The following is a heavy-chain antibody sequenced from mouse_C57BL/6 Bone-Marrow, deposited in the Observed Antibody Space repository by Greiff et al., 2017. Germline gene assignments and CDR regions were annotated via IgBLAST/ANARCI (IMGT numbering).Heavy chain of an antibody. CDR1: GYTFTSHW. CDR2: IFPGSGST. V-gene: IGHV1-56*01. J-gene: IGHJ1*03. Sequence: QVQLQQSGPELVRPGASVKISCKAPGYTFTSHWMQWVRQRPGQGLEWIGKIFPGSGSTYYNEKFKGKATLTVDKSSSSAYMQLSSLTSEDSAVYFCARGDSEWYFDVWGTGTTVTVSS. CDR3: ARGDSEWYFDV.